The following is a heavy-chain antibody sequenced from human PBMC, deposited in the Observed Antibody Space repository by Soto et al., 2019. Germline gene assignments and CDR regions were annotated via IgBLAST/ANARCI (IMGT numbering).Heavy chain of an antibody. CDR3: ARGSVDTVDSSGFYEY. V-gene: IGHV4-34*01. Sequence: PAAALSPTLAVYGGSVSAYYWSWLRQPPGKGLEWIGEINHSGGTSYNPSLKSRVTISVDTSKSQFSLKLTSVTAADRAVYYCARGSVDTVDSSGFYEYWGPGTAVTVAS. CDR1: GGSVSAYY. J-gene: IGHJ4*03. CDR2: INHSGGT. D-gene: IGHD3-22*01.